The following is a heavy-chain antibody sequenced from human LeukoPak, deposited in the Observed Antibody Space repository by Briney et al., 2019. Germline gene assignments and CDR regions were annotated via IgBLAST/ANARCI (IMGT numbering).Heavy chain of an antibody. V-gene: IGHV3-33*01. J-gene: IGHJ4*02. CDR1: RFTFSSYG. CDR3: ARAGPNDHRFDY. CDR2: IWYDGSNK. D-gene: IGHD1-1*01. Sequence: GGSLRLSCAASRFTFSSYGMHWVRQAPGKGLEWVAVIWYDGSNKYYADSVKGRFTISRDTLKNTLYLQMFSLRPEDTAIYYCARAGPNDHRFDYWGQGTLVTVSS.